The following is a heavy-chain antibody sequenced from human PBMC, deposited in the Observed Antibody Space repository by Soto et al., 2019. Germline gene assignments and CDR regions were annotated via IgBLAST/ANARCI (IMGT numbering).Heavy chain of an antibody. D-gene: IGHD6-13*01. CDR1: GFTFSSYA. V-gene: IGHV3-23*01. Sequence: EVQLLESGGGLVQPGGSLRLSCAASGFTFSSYAMSWVRQAPGKGLEWVSAISGSGGSTYYADSVKGRFTISRDNSKNTLYLQMNSLRAEDTAVYYCAKALGYSSSWYSGYYFDDWGQGTLVTVSS. J-gene: IGHJ4*02. CDR2: ISGSGGST. CDR3: AKALGYSSSWYSGYYFDD.